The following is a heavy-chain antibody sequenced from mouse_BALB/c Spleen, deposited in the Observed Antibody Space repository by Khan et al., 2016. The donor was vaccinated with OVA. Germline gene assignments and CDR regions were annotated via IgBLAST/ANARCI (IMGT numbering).Heavy chain of an antibody. J-gene: IGHJ4*01. CDR1: GYTFTTAG. V-gene: IGHV9-4*02. D-gene: IGHD2-14*01. CDR3: AEGGAAYYRNDEGAMEY. CDR2: INTHSGVP. Sequence: QIQLVQSGPELKKPGETVRISCKASGYTFTTAGIQWVQKMPGKGLKWIGWINTHSGVPKYAEDFKGRFAFSLEISVNTAYLQITNLKNEDTATYFCAEGGAAYYRNDEGAMEYWGQGTSVTVSS.